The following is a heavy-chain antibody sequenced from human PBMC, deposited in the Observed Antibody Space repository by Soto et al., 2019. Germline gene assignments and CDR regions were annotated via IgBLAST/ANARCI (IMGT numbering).Heavy chain of an antibody. CDR3: AKAGSYYYYYGMDV. CDR2: ISYDGSNK. Sequence: QVQLVESGGGVVQPGRSLRLSCAASGFTFSSYGMHWVRQAPGKGLEWVAVISYDGSNKYYADSVKGRFTISRDNSKNTLYLQMNSLRAEDTAVYYCAKAGSYYYYYGMDVWGQGTTVTVSS. CDR1: GFTFSSYG. V-gene: IGHV3-30*18. J-gene: IGHJ6*02. D-gene: IGHD1-26*01.